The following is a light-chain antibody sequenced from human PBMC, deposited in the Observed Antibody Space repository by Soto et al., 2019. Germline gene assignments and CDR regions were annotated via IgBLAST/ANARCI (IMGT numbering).Light chain of an antibody. V-gene: IGLV2-14*01. CDR1: ISDVGAYNY. CDR2: EVS. CDR3: SSYTRSTTGL. Sequence: QSALTQPASVSGSPGQSITISCTGSISDVGAYNYVSWYQQHPGKAPKLMIYEVSNRPSGVAFRFSGSKSGNTASLTISGLQAEDEGDYLCSSYTRSTTGLFGGGTKLTVL. J-gene: IGLJ3*02.